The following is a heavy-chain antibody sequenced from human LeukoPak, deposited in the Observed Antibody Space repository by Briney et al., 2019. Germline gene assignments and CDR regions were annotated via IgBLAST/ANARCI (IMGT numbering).Heavy chain of an antibody. V-gene: IGHV3-23*01. Sequence: PGGSLRLSCAASGFTFHNYAMAWVRQAPGKGLEWVSGISGSGYSTYYADSVKGRFTISRDNAKNSLYLQMSSLRAEDTAVYYCATNLKYWGQGTLVTVSS. CDR3: ATNLKY. D-gene: IGHD2-8*01. CDR2: ISGSGYST. J-gene: IGHJ4*02. CDR1: GFTFHNYA.